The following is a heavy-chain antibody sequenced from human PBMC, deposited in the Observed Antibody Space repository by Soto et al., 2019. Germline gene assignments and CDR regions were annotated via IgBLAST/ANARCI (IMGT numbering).Heavy chain of an antibody. CDR2: IYWDDDK. D-gene: IGHD3-22*01. J-gene: IGHJ5*02. V-gene: IGHV2-5*02. CDR1: GFSLSTSGVG. Sequence: SGPTLVNPTQTLTLTCTFSGFSLSTSGVGVVWIRQPPGKALEWLALIYWDDDKRYSPSLKSRLTITKDTSKNQVVLTKTNMDPVDTATYYCARLINYYDSSGYWFDPWGQGTLVTVSS. CDR3: ARLINYYDSSGYWFDP.